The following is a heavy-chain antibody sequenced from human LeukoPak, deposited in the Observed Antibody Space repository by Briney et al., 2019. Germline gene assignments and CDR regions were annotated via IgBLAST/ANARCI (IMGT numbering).Heavy chain of an antibody. J-gene: IGHJ4*02. D-gene: IGHD6-19*01. V-gene: IGHV3-23*01. Sequence: GGSLRLSCAASGFTFSSYAMSWVRQVPGKGLEWVSVISGSGDNTYYADSVKGRFTISRDNSKNMLYLQMNSLRVEDAAVFYCARDPQWLVSFDYWGQGTLVTVSS. CDR3: ARDPQWLVSFDY. CDR1: GFTFSSYA. CDR2: ISGSGDNT.